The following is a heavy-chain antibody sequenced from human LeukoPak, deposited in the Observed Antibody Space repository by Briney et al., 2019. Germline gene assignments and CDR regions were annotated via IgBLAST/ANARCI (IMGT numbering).Heavy chain of an antibody. CDR1: GFTSSSYA. CDR3: AKCDSSSLYYYYGMDV. V-gene: IGHV3-23*01. J-gene: IGHJ6*02. D-gene: IGHD6-6*01. CDR2: ISGSGGST. Sequence: GGSLRLSCAASGFTSSSYAMSWVRQAPGKGLEWVSAISGSGGSTYYADSVKGRFTISRDNSKNTLYLQMNSLRAEDTAVYYCAKCDSSSLYYYYGMDVWGQGTMVTVSS.